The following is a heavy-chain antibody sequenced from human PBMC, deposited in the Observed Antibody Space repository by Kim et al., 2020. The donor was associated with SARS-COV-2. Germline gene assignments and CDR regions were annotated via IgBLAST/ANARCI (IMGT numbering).Heavy chain of an antibody. CDR3: VRHGWELDY. CDR1: GFTFKYFW. J-gene: IGHJ4*02. Sequence: GGSLRLSCRGSGFTFKYFWMNWVRQAPGKGLEWVANIKEDGTQKYYVDSVKGRFTISKDDANNLLYLQMSSLRVEDTALYYCVRHGWELDYWGQGTLVTVSS. V-gene: IGHV3-7*01. CDR2: IKEDGTQK. D-gene: IGHD1-26*01.